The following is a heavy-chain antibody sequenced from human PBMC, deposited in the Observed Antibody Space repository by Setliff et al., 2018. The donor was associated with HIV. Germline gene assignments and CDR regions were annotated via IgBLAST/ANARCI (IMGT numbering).Heavy chain of an antibody. J-gene: IGHJ4*02. Sequence: PSETLSLTCAVYGGSSSGYYWSWIRQPPGKGLEWIGEINHSGSTNYNPSLKSRVTISVDTSKKQFSLKLSSVTAADTAVYYCARSLINPAVAATGDYWGQGTLVTVSS. V-gene: IGHV4-34*01. D-gene: IGHD2-15*01. CDR1: GGSSSGYY. CDR3: ARSLINPAVAATGDY. CDR2: INHSGST.